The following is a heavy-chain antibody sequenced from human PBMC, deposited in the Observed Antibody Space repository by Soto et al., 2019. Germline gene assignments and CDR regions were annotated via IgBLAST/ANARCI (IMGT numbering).Heavy chain of an antibody. D-gene: IGHD2-15*01. V-gene: IGHV5-51*01. CDR2: IYPGDSDT. Sequence: PGESLKISCKGSGYSFTSYWISWVRQMPGKGLEWMGIIYPGDSDTRYSPSFQGQVTISADKSISTAYLQWSSLKASDTAMYYCARLCSGGSCYPYYYYGMDVWGQGTTVTVSS. CDR1: GYSFTSYW. J-gene: IGHJ6*02. CDR3: ARLCSGGSCYPYYYYGMDV.